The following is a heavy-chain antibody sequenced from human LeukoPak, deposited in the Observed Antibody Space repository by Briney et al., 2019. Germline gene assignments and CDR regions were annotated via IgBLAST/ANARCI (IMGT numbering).Heavy chain of an antibody. CDR1: EFIFSTYT. D-gene: IGHD2-8*01. CDR2: ISYDGSNK. CDR3: AREYASGHYRTFDY. J-gene: IGHJ4*02. Sequence: PGRSLRLSCTASEFIFSTYTLHWVRQAPDKGLEWVALISYDGSNKYYADSVKGRFTISRDNSKDTLYLQMNSLRPDDTAVYYCAREYASGHYRTFDYWGQGTLVTVSS. V-gene: IGHV3-30-3*01.